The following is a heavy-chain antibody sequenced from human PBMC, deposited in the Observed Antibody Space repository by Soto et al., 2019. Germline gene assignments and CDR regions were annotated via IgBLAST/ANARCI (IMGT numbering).Heavy chain of an antibody. CDR2: ISSSGSII. Sequence: GGSLRLSCAASGFTFSDYYMSWIRPAPGKGLEWVSYISSSGSIINYADSVKGRFTISRDNAKNSLYLQMNSLRAEDTAVYYCASTRWSSYHWGQGTLVTVSS. CDR1: GFTFSDYY. V-gene: IGHV3-11*01. J-gene: IGHJ4*02. CDR3: ASTRWSSYH. D-gene: IGHD5-18*01.